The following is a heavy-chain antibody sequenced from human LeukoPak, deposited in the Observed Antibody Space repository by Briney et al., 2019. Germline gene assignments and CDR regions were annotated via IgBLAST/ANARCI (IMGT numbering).Heavy chain of an antibody. CDR3: ARDRSHYYVSSGYYYFDY. CDR2: INPNSGGT. J-gene: IGHJ4*02. Sequence: ASVNVSCRSSGYTFTGYYMHWVRQAPGQGLEWMGWINPNSGGTNYAQKFQGRVTMTRDTSISTAYMELSRLRSDDTAVYYCARDRSHYYVSSGYYYFDYWGQGTLVTVSS. D-gene: IGHD3-22*01. V-gene: IGHV1-2*02. CDR1: GYTFTGYY.